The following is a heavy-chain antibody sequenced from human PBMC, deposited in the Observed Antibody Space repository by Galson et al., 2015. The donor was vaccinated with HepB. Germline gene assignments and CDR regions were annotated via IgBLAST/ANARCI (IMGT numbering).Heavy chain of an antibody. CDR3: ARAGRWATIAHGARASFDY. V-gene: IGHV3-30-3*01. CDR2: ISYDGSNK. J-gene: IGHJ4*02. D-gene: IGHD5-24*01. CDR1: GFTFSSYA. Sequence: SLRLSCAASGFTFSSYAMHWVRQAPGKGLEWVAVISYDGSNKYYADSVKGRFTISRDNSKNTLYLQMNSLRAEDTAVYYCARAGRWATIAHGARASFDYWGQGTLVTVSS.